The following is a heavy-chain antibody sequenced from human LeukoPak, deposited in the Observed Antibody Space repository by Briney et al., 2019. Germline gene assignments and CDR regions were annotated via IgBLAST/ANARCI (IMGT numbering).Heavy chain of an antibody. D-gene: IGHD2-2*01. J-gene: IGHJ5*02. CDR2: IYYSGST. Sequence: SETLSLTCTVSGGSISSSSYYWGWIRQPPGKGLEWIGSIYYSGSTYYNPSLKSRVTISVDTSKNQFSLKLSSVTAADTAVYYCARYKLLLSYRTNWFDPWGQGTLVTVSS. V-gene: IGHV4-39*07. CDR3: ARYKLLLSYRTNWFDP. CDR1: GGSISSSSYY.